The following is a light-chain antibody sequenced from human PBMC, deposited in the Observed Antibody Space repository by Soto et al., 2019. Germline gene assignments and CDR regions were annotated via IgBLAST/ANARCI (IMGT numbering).Light chain of an antibody. CDR2: SNS. V-gene: IGLV1-44*01. CDR1: SSNVGSNT. J-gene: IGLJ3*02. CDR3: AAWDDRLNGWV. Sequence: QSVLTQPPSASRTPGQRITISCSGSSSNVGSNTINWYQQLPGTAPKLLIYSNSQRPSGVPDRFSGSKSGTSASLAISGLQSEDEANYYCAAWDDRLNGWVFGGGTKLTVL.